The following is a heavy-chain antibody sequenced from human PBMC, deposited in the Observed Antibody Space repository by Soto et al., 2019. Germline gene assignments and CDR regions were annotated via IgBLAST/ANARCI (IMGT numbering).Heavy chain of an antibody. J-gene: IGHJ5*02. CDR1: GGSISSSSYY. Sequence: SETLCLTCTVSGGSISSSSYYWGWIRQPPGKGLEWIGSIYYSGSTYYNPSLKGRVTISVDTSKNQFSLKLSSVTAADTAVYYCARHVNGLPLNWFDPWGQGTLVTVSS. CDR3: ARHVNGLPLNWFDP. D-gene: IGHD5-18*01. CDR2: IYYSGST. V-gene: IGHV4-39*01.